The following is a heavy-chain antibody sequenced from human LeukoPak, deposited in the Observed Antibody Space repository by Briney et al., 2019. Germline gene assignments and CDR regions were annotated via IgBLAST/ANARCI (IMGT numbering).Heavy chain of an antibody. CDR2: INPNSGGT. J-gene: IGHJ4*02. CDR1: GYTFTGYY. Sequence: ASVKVSCKASGYTFTGYYMHWVRQAPGQGLECMGWINPNSGGTNYAQKFQGRVTMTRDTSISTAYMELRSLRSDDTAVYYCARDEGIAAAGTFDYWGQGTLVTVSS. CDR3: ARDEGIAAAGTFDY. D-gene: IGHD6-13*01. V-gene: IGHV1-2*02.